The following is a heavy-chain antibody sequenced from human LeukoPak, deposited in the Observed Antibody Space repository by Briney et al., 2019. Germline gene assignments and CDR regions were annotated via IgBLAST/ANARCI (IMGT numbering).Heavy chain of an antibody. D-gene: IGHD3-10*01. CDR1: GFTSSSYA. CDR3: AKEARGSGSYYPEPFDY. CDR2: ISGSGGST. V-gene: IGHV3-23*01. Sequence: GGSLRLSCAASGFTSSSYAMSWVRQAPGKGLEWVSAISGSGGSTYYADSVKGRFTISRDNSKNTLYLQMNSLRAEDTAVYYCAKEARGSGSYYPEPFDYWGQGTLVTVSS. J-gene: IGHJ4*02.